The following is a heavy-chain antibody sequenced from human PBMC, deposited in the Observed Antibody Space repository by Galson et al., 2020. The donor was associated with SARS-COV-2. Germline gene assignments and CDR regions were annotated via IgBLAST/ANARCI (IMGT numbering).Heavy chain of an antibody. CDR1: GGSITSSSYY. Sequence: ASETLSLTCSVSGGSITSSSYYWGWIRQPPGKGLEWIASIHYNGSPYYTPSLQSRVTISVDTSNNHFSLRLSSVTAADTAVYYCVRHVGNAYESKLRGNWVDPWGLGTLVSVS. D-gene: IGHD3-16*01. J-gene: IGHJ5*02. CDR2: IHYNGSP. CDR3: VRHVGNAYESKLRGNWVDP. V-gene: IGHV4-39*01.